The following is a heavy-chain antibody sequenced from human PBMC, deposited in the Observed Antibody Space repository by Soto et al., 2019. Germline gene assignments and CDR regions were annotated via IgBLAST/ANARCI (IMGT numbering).Heavy chain of an antibody. CDR1: GGSISNYY. D-gene: IGHD7-27*01. V-gene: IGHV4-59*01. Sequence: RSLTCTVSGGSISNYYWSWIRQPPGKGLEWIGYIHFSGRTNYNPSLKSRVTMSVDTSKNQFSLRLTSVTAADTAVFYCARDGDGLDFWGQGIQVTVSS. CDR3: ARDGDGLDF. CDR2: IHFSGRT. J-gene: IGHJ4*02.